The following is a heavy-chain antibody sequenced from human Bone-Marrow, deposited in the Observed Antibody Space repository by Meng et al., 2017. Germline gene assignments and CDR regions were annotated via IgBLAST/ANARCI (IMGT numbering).Heavy chain of an antibody. Sequence: ASVKVSCKASGGTFSSYAISWVRQAPGQGLEWMGGIIPNSGDTKYAQKFQGRVTMTRDTSIRTAYMELSRLRSDDTAVYYCARDGQFDSSGYAGDSWGQGTLVTVSS. CDR2: IIPNSGDT. V-gene: IGHV1-2*02. J-gene: IGHJ5*02. D-gene: IGHD3-22*01. CDR3: ARDGQFDSSGYAGDS. CDR1: GGTFSSYA.